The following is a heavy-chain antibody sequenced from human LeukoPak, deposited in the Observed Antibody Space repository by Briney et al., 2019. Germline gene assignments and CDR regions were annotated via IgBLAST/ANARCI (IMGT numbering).Heavy chain of an antibody. Sequence: GESLKISCNGSGYXFTNYRICWVRQMPGKGLEWMGTIYPGDSDTRYSPSFQGQVTISVDKSISTAYLQWSSLKASDTAMYYCARRRTLRLDAFDPWGQGTLVTVSS. CDR1: GYXFTNYR. CDR3: ARRRTLRLDAFDP. CDR2: IYPGDSDT. J-gene: IGHJ5*02. V-gene: IGHV5-51*01. D-gene: IGHD5/OR15-5a*01.